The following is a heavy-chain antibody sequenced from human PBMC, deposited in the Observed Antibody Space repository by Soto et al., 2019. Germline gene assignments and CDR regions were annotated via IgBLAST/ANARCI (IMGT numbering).Heavy chain of an antibody. CDR3: ARDPPPYSSGWYSYFDY. J-gene: IGHJ4*02. CDR1: GFTFSSYG. V-gene: IGHV3-33*01. Sequence: QVQLVESGGGVVQPGRSLRLSCAASGFTFSSYGMHCVRQAPGKGLEWVAVIWYDGSNKYYADSVKGRFTISRDNSKNTLYLQMNSLRAEDTAVYYCARDPPPYSSGWYSYFDYWGQGTLVTVSS. CDR2: IWYDGSNK. D-gene: IGHD6-19*01.